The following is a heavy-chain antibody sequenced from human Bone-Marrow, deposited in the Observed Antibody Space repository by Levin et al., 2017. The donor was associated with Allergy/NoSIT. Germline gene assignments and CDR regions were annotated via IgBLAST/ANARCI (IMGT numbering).Heavy chain of an antibody. V-gene: IGHV3-11*01. D-gene: IGHD5-18*01. J-gene: IGHJ4*02. CDR2: ISSRSDVI. CDR1: GFILSEYY. Sequence: GGSLRLSCAASGFILSEYYVSWLRRAPGKGLEWVASISSRSDVIDYTQSVKGRFVISRDNAKNSLFLELNSLRAEDTAVYYCARDRYGLFDYWGQGTLVTVSS. CDR3: ARDRYGLFDY.